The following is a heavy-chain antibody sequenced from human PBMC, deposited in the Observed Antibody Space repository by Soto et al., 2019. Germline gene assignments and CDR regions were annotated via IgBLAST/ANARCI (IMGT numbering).Heavy chain of an antibody. CDR3: ARSEEAAAGTGPSY. J-gene: IGHJ4*02. D-gene: IGHD6-13*01. V-gene: IGHV3-33*01. CDR1: GFTFSSYG. Sequence: QVQLMESGGGVVQPGRSLRLSCAASGFTFSSYGMHWVRQAPGKGLEWVAVIWYDGSNKYYADSVKGRFTISRDNSKNTLYLQMNSLRAEDTAVYYCARSEEAAAGTGPSYWGQGTLVTVSS. CDR2: IWYDGSNK.